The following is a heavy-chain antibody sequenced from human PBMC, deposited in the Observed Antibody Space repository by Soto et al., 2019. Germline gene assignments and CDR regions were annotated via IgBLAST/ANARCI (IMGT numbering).Heavy chain of an antibody. V-gene: IGHV4-31*03. J-gene: IGHJ5*01. CDR3: ARPTGSYYEIWFDS. Sequence: PSETLSLTCTVSGGSLSSGGYYWSWIRQHPGKGLEWIGYIYYSGITYYNPSLKSRVTISVDTSKDQFSLKLSSVTAADTAVYYCARPTGSYYEIWFDSWGQGTLVTVSS. CDR2: IYYSGIT. D-gene: IGHD3-10*01. CDR1: GGSLSSGGYY.